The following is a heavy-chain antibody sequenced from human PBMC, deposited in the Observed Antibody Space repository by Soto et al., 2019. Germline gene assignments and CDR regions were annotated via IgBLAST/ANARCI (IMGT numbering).Heavy chain of an antibody. CDR2: SHG. Sequence: SHGYFADSVKGRFTISRDNSKNTLYLQVKSLRTEDMAVYYCAREYITIVFMGGMDVWGQGTTVTVSS. V-gene: IGHV3-30-3*01. D-gene: IGHD3-9*01. CDR3: AREYITIVFMGGMDV. J-gene: IGHJ6*02.